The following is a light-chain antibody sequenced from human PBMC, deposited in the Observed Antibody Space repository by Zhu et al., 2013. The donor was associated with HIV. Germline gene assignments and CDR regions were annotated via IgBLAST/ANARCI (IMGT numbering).Light chain of an antibody. CDR2: DAS. CDR3: QQYDSYPWT. Sequence: IQLTQSPSSLSASVGDRVTITCRASHDIKNYLAWFQQKPGKGPKSLIYDASNLQSDVPSRFSGSGSGTYFTLTIASLQPEDLATYYCQQYDSYPWTFAQGTKVAIK. V-gene: IGKV1-16*01. J-gene: IGKJ1*01. CDR1: HDIKNY.